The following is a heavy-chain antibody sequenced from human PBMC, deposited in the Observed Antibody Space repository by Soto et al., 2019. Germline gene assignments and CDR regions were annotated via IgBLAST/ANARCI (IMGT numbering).Heavy chain of an antibody. J-gene: IGHJ6*02. CDR2: IYGGLTT. CDR3: ARDRIEAAGTPRFNYYYGMDV. CDR1: GFTVSSTY. D-gene: IGHD6-13*01. V-gene: IGHV3-53*01. Sequence: EVQLVESGGGLIQPGGSLRLSCAASGFTVSSTYMTWVRQAPGKGLEWVSVIYGGLTTSYADSVKGRFTISRDNSKNTVFLQMNSLRAEATAVYYCARDRIEAAGTPRFNYYYGMDVWGQGTTVTVSS.